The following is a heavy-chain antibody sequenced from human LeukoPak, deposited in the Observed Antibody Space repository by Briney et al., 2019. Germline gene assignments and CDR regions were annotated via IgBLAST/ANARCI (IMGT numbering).Heavy chain of an antibody. J-gene: IGHJ4*02. V-gene: IGHV1-46*01. CDR3: ASSYSSSSRGMTDY. Sequence: ASVKVSCKASGYTFTSYYIHWVRQAPGQGLEWMGIINPSGGSTGYAQKFQGRVTMTRDMSTSTVYMELSSLRSEDTAVYYCASSYSSSSRGMTDYWGQGTLVTVSS. D-gene: IGHD6-6*01. CDR1: GYTFTSYY. CDR2: INPSGGST.